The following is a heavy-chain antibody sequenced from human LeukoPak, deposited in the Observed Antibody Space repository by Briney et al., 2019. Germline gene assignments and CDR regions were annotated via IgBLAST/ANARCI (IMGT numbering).Heavy chain of an antibody. Sequence: GASVKVSCKASGGTFSSYAISWVGQAPGQGLEWMGGIIPIFGTANYAQKFQGRVTITADKSTSTAYMELSSLRSEDTAVYYCARAVSLYDSSGCIDYWGQGTLVTVSS. CDR1: GGTFSSYA. CDR3: ARAVSLYDSSGCIDY. CDR2: IIPIFGTA. V-gene: IGHV1-69*06. D-gene: IGHD3-22*01. J-gene: IGHJ4*02.